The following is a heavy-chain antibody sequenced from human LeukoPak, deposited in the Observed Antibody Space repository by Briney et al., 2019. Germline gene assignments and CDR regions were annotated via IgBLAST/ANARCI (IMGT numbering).Heavy chain of an antibody. J-gene: IGHJ6*02. CDR3: ASVYKYGMDV. CDR1: GYTDTSYY. CDR2: VNPSGSS. V-gene: IGHV1-46*01. Sequence: GASVKVSCKASGYTDTSYYMHWVRQAPGQGLEWMAIVNPSGSSSYAQKFQGRATLTRATSTNTVYMELSGLRSEDTAVYYCASVYKYGMDVWGQGTTVVVSS.